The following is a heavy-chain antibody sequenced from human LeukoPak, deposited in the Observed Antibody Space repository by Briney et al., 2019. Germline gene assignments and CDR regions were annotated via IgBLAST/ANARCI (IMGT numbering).Heavy chain of an antibody. CDR3: ARVRDDYTYFDC. CDR1: GFTFSSYW. J-gene: IGHJ4*02. Sequence: GGSLRLSCAASGFTFSSYWMHWVRQAPGKGLMWVSRINSDGSRTTYADSVRGRFTISRDNAKSTLYLQMNSLRAEDTAVYYCARVRDDYTYFDCWGQGTLVAVSS. D-gene: IGHD4-11*01. CDR2: INSDGSRT. V-gene: IGHV3-74*01.